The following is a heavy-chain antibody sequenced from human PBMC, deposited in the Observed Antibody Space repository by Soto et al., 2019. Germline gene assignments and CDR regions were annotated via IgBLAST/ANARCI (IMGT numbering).Heavy chain of an antibody. CDR1: GFTFSSHW. CDR3: ARENSGPLFDY. D-gene: IGHD1-26*01. J-gene: IGHJ4*02. CDR2: INRDGDTT. Sequence: PGGSLRLSCAASGFTFSSHWMHWVRQAPGKGLVWVSRINRDGDTTTYADSVKGRFTISRDNAKNTLYLQMNSLRAEDTSVYYCARENSGPLFDYWGQGTLVTVSS. V-gene: IGHV3-74*01.